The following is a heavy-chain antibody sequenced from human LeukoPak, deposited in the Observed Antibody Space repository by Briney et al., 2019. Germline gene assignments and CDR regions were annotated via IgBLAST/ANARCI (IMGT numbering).Heavy chain of an antibody. D-gene: IGHD3-10*01. J-gene: IGHJ2*01. Sequence: SGPTLVKPTQTLTLTCTFSGFSFNTGGVGVAWIRLPPGKALEWLAIIYWDDDKRYSPSLEGRLTTTKDTSKNQVVLTMTNMDPVDTATYYCAHRRSDGEYFDLWGRGTLVTVSS. V-gene: IGHV2-5*02. CDR3: AHRRSDGEYFDL. CDR1: GFSFNTGGVG. CDR2: IYWDDDK.